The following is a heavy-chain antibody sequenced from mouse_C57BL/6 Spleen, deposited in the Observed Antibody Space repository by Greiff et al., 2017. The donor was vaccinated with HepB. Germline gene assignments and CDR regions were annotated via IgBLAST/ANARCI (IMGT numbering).Heavy chain of an antibody. Sequence: QVQLQQPGPELVKPGASVKISCKASGYAFSSSWMNWVKQRPGKGLEWIGRIYPGDGDTNYNGKFKGKATLTADKSSSTAYMQLSSLTSEDSAVYFCANYEYAMDYWGQGTSVTVSS. D-gene: IGHD2-1*01. J-gene: IGHJ4*01. V-gene: IGHV1-82*01. CDR3: ANYEYAMDY. CDR1: GYAFSSSW. CDR2: IYPGDGDT.